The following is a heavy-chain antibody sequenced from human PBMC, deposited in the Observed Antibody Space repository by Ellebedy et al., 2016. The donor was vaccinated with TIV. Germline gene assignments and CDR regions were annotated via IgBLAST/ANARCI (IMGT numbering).Heavy chain of an antibody. D-gene: IGHD1-1*01. J-gene: IGHJ4*02. Sequence: GGSLRLSCAASGFIFSDHYMDWVRQAPGKGLEWVGRIRNKANSYTTEYAASVRGRFIVSRDDSQNSLYLQMNSLRAEDTAVYYCARGLARDNVAYWGQGTLVTVSS. CDR2: IRNKANSYTT. V-gene: IGHV3-72*01. CDR1: GFIFSDHY. CDR3: ARGLARDNVAY.